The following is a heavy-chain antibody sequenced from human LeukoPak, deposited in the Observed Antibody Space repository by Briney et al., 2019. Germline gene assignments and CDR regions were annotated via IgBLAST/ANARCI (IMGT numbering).Heavy chain of an antibody. V-gene: IGHV3-23*01. D-gene: IGHD2-21*02. CDR3: GKDPNGDFIGAFDM. Sequence: GGSLRLSCAGSGFTFRNFGMVWVRQAPGRGLEWVLGITAGSTNTYYSDSVKGRSTISRDNAKNTLYLEMNSLRAEDTAVYYCGKDPNGDFIGAFDMWGRGTMVTVSP. CDR2: ITAGSTNT. CDR1: GFTFRNFG. J-gene: IGHJ3*02.